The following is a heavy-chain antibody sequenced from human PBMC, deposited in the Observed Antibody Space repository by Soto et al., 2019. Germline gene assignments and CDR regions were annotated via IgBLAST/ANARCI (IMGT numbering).Heavy chain of an antibody. CDR3: ATKNTGYDILTGYPGNDAFDI. CDR2: FDPEDGET. V-gene: IGHV1-24*01. D-gene: IGHD3-9*01. CDR1: GYTLTELS. Sequence: ASVNVSCKVSGYTLTELSMHWVRQAPGKGLEWMGGFDPEDGETIYAQKFQGRVTMTEDTSTDTAYMELSSLRSEDTAVYYCATKNTGYDILTGYPGNDAFDIWGQGTMVTVSS. J-gene: IGHJ3*02.